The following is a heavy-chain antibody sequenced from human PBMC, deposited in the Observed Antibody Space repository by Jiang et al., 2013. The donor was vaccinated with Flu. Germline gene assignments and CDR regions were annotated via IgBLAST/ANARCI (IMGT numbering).Heavy chain of an antibody. CDR2: VNINTGRP. Sequence: QSGSELKEPGSSVTVSCQASGYSYSSDVTNWVRLATGHGLEWIGSVNINTGRPTYAQAFTGRFVLSLDPSVSTSYLQINSLKTEDTGVYFCTWGRFDFWGQGTQVTVSS. V-gene: IGHV7-4-1*02. D-gene: IGHD3-16*01. CDR3: TWGRFDF. CDR1: GYSYSSDV. J-gene: IGHJ4*02.